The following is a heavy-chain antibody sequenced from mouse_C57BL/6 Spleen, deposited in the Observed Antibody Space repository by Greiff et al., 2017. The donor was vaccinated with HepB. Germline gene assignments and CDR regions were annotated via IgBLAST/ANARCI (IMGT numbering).Heavy chain of an antibody. CDR2: INPNNGGT. D-gene: IGHD2-2*01. V-gene: IGHV1-26*01. J-gene: IGHJ3*01. CDR3: ARKGMVTTAFAY. CDR1: GYTFTDYY. Sequence: EVQLQQSGPELVKPGASVKISCKASGYTFTDYYMNWVKQSHGKSLEWIGDINPNNGGTSYNQKFKGKATLTVDKSSSTAYMELRSLTSEDSAVYYCARKGMVTTAFAYWGQGTLVTVSA.